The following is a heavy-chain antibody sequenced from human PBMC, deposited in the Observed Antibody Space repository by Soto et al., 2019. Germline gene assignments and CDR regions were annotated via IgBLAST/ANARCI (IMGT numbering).Heavy chain of an antibody. Sequence: TGGSLRLSCAASGFTFSSYAMSWVRQAPGKGLEWVSAISGSGGSTYYADSVKGRFTISRDNSKNTLYLQMNSLRAADTAVYYCAKDRDIVVVVAADDDSDIWRHATMVTVS. CDR2: ISGSGGST. D-gene: IGHD2-15*01. J-gene: IGHJ3*02. CDR3: AKDRDIVVVVAADDDSDI. V-gene: IGHV3-23*01. CDR1: GFTFSSYA.